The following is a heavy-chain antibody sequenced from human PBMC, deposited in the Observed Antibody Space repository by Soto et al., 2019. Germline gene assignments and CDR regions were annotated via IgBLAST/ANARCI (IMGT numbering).Heavy chain of an antibody. V-gene: IGHV1-3*01. CDR3: ARGRGISAALFDS. CDR2: INAGNDNT. Sequence: QVHLVQSGAEVKKPGASVKVSCEASGYTFTSYTIHWVRQAPGQRLEWMGWINAGNDNTKYSQKLQGRVTITGDTSASTAYMEVSSLRSEDTAVYYCARGRGISAALFDSWGQGTLVTVSS. J-gene: IGHJ4*02. D-gene: IGHD6-13*01. CDR1: GYTFTSYT.